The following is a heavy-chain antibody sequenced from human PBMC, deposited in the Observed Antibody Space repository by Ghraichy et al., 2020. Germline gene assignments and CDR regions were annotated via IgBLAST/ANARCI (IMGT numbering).Heavy chain of an antibody. CDR1: GFTFSSYA. Sequence: LSLTCAASGFTFSSYAMSWVRQAPGKGLEWVSAISGSGGSTYYADSVKGRFTISRDNSKNTLYLQMNSLRAEDTAVYYCAKDRHPGIAAAGNNWFDPWGQGSLVTVSS. CDR2: ISGSGGST. D-gene: IGHD6-13*01. J-gene: IGHJ5*02. CDR3: AKDRHPGIAAAGNNWFDP. V-gene: IGHV3-23*01.